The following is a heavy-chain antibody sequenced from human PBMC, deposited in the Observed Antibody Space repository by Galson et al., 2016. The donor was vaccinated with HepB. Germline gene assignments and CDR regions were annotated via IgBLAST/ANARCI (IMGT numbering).Heavy chain of an antibody. CDR2: INPGNGDT. CDR3: ARGGDYSWHS. J-gene: IGHJ5*02. V-gene: IGHV1-3*01. Sequence: VKVSCKAPGYTFTNYAMHWVRQAPGQRLEWMGWINPGNGDTKYSQKLQGRVTISRDTSASTAYMELSSLISEDTAVYYCARGGDYSWHSWGQGTLVTVSS. D-gene: IGHD4-11*01. CDR1: GYTFTNYA.